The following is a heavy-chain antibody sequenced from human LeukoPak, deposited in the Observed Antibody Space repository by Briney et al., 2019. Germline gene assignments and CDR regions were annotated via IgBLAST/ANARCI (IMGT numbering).Heavy chain of an antibody. CDR2: ISSSSSYI. CDR3: ARLGGMTTVTTRVIFGLDY. CDR1: GFTFSSYS. V-gene: IGHV3-21*01. Sequence: GGSLRLSCAASGFTFSSYSMNWVRQAPGKGLEWVSSISSSSSYIYYADSVKGRFTISRDNAKNSLYLQMNSLRAEDMAVYYCARLGGMTTVTTRVIFGLDYWGQGTLVTVSS. D-gene: IGHD4-11*01. J-gene: IGHJ4*02.